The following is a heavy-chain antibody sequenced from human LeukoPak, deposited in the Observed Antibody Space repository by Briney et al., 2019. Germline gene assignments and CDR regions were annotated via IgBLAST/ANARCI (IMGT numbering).Heavy chain of an antibody. Sequence: GGSLRLSCAASGFTFSSYEMNWVRQAPGKGLEWVSYIGSSGSTIYYADSVKGRFTISRDNAKNSLCLQMNSLRAEDTAVYYCARDSLRTPDYWGQGTLVTVSS. CDR3: ARDSLRTPDY. CDR1: GFTFSSYE. D-gene: IGHD4-17*01. CDR2: IGSSGSTI. J-gene: IGHJ4*02. V-gene: IGHV3-48*03.